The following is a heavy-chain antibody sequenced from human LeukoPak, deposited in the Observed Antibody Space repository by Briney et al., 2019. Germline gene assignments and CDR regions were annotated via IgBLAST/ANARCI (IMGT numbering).Heavy chain of an antibody. CDR2: FYHSGST. CDR3: GYCSSTSCYAAFDI. V-gene: IGHV4-38-2*02. J-gene: IGHJ3*02. D-gene: IGHD2-2*01. CDR1: GYSISSGYF. Sequence: SETLSLICTVSGYSISSGYFWGWIRQPPGKGLEWIGSFYHSGSTYYNPSLKSRVTVSVDTSKNQFSLKLSSVTAADTAVYYCGYCSSTSCYAAFDIWGQGTMVTVSS.